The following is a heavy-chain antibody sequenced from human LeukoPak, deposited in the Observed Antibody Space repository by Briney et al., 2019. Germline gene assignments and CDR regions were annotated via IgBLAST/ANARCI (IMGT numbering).Heavy chain of an antibody. CDR1: GGSFRGYY. V-gene: IGHV4-34*01. Sequence: SETLSLTCAVYGGSFRGYYWRWLPQPPGKGLEWLGEINHSGSTNYNPSLKSRVTISVDTSKYQFSLKLSSVTAADTAVYYCARGRNYYDDSGLGPIFDHWGQGTLVTVSS. CDR3: ARGRNYYDDSGLGPIFDH. J-gene: IGHJ4*02. CDR2: INHSGST. D-gene: IGHD3-22*01.